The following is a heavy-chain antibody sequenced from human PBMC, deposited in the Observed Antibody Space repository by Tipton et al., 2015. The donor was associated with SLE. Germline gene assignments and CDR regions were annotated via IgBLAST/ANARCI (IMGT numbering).Heavy chain of an antibody. CDR3: GRGRTDAWELVGY. V-gene: IGHV4-34*01. D-gene: IGHD4-23*01. Sequence: GLVKPSETLSLTCAVYGGSFETYYWTWVRQPPGKGLEWIGEINQAIGTNYNPALKSRVTISMDTSKIQFSLKLDSVTATDTAVYYCGRGRTDAWELVGYWGQGTLVTVSS. CDR2: INQAIGT. J-gene: IGHJ4*02. CDR1: GGSFETYY.